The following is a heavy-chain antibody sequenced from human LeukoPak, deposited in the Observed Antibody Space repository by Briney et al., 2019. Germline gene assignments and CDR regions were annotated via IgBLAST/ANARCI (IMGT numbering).Heavy chain of an antibody. D-gene: IGHD3-10*01. CDR3: ARSRPSRGGVHPNPRWFDP. Sequence: ASVTVSCKASGYTFTSYDINWVRQATGQGLEWMGWMNPNSGNTGYAQKFQGRVTMTRNTSISTAYMELSSLRSEDTAVYYCARSRPSRGGVHPNPRWFDPWGQGTLVTVSS. CDR2: MNPNSGNT. V-gene: IGHV1-8*01. CDR1: GYTFTSYD. J-gene: IGHJ5*02.